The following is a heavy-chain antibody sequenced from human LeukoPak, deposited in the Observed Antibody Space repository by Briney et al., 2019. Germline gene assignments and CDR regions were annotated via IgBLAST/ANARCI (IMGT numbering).Heavy chain of an antibody. CDR1: GYSFTNYW. D-gene: IGHD2-2*01. V-gene: IGHV5-51*01. CDR2: IYYDDSET. Sequence: GESLKISCKGGGYSFTNYWIVWVRQMPGKGLEWMGVIYYDDSETQYSPSFQGQVTISADKSISTAYLQWSSLKASDTAMYYCARHDQGCFDYWGQGTLVTVSS. J-gene: IGHJ4*02. CDR3: ARHDQGCFDY.